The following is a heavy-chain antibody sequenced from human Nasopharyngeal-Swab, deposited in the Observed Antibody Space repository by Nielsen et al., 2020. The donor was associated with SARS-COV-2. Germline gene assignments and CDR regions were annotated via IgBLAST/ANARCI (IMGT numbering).Heavy chain of an antibody. J-gene: IGHJ4*02. D-gene: IGHD1-1*01. CDR2: IDPSDSYS. Sequence: GESLKISCKASGYSFATYWITWVRPMSGKGLEWKGRIDPSDSYSMYSPSFQGHVTFSADKSTSTAFLEWSSLKASDTAMYYCVGHSSTGTYAFANWGQGTLVTVSS. CDR1: GYSFATYW. CDR3: VGHSSTGTYAFAN. V-gene: IGHV5-10-1*01.